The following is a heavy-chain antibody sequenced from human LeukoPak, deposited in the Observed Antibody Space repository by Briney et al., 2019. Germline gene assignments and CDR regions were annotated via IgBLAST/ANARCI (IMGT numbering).Heavy chain of an antibody. CDR1: GFTFSSYG. CDR2: ISGSGGST. CDR3: AKDSYGSGSYYTSR. D-gene: IGHD3-10*01. V-gene: IGHV3-23*01. J-gene: IGHJ4*02. Sequence: GGTLRLSCAASGFTFSSYGMSWVRQAPGKGLEWVSAISGSGGSTYYADSVKGRFTISRDNSKNTLYLQMNSLRAEDTAVYYCAKDSYGSGSYYTSRWGQGTLVTVSS.